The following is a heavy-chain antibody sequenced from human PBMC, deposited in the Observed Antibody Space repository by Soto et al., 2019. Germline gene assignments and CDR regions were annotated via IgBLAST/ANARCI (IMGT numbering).Heavy chain of an antibody. V-gene: IGHV4-61*01. Sequence: PSETLSLTCTVSGGSVSSGSYYWSWIRQPPGKGLEWIGYIYYSGSTNYNPSLKSRVTISVDTSKNQFSLKLSSVTAADTAVYYCARDPRPPGSSWYRAYYYGMDVWGQGTTVTVSS. CDR2: IYYSGST. D-gene: IGHD6-13*01. CDR3: ARDPRPPGSSWYRAYYYGMDV. J-gene: IGHJ6*02. CDR1: GGSVSSGSYY.